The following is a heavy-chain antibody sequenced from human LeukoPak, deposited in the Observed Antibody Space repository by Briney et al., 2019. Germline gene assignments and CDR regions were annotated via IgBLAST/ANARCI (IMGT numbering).Heavy chain of an antibody. CDR1: GFRIQHHA. J-gene: IGHJ5*01. V-gene: IGHV3-23*05. CDR2: SVPDDARGP. CDR3: VHGHSANCYWFDS. Sequence: PGGPLRLSGAATGFRIQHHAMTGAPKAPGKGLKGVSSSVPDDARGPFYTASVRGRFIISRDTSRNLLSLQMNSLTADDSATDYCVHGHSANCYWFDSWGQGTQVTVSS. D-gene: IGHD4-23*01.